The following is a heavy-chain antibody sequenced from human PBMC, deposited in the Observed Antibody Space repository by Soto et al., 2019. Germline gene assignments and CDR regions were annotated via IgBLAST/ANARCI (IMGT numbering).Heavy chain of an antibody. CDR1: GDSVSSNSAA. CDR3: ARGRPRVATRDYYYYYGMDV. CDR2: TYYRSKWYN. Sequence: SQTLSLPCAISGDSVSSNSAAWNWIRQSPSRGLEWLGRTYYRSKWYNDYAVSVKSRITINPDTSKNQFSLQLNSVTPEDTAVYYCARGRPRVATRDYYYYYGMDVWGQGTTVTVSS. V-gene: IGHV6-1*01. D-gene: IGHD5-12*01. J-gene: IGHJ6*02.